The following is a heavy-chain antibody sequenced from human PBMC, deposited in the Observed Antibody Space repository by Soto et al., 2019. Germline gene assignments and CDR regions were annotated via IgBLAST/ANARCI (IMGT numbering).Heavy chain of an antibody. V-gene: IGHV4-4*02. Sequence: PSETLSLTCAVSGGSISNDNWWSWVRQAPGKGLEWIGEIYYSGTSNYNPSLKNRVTISIDKSKNQSSLNLNSATAADTAVYYCAAYASGRRGWFDPWGQGTLVTAPQ. CDR3: AAYASGRRGWFDP. J-gene: IGHJ5*02. D-gene: IGHD2-2*01. CDR1: GGSISNDNW. CDR2: IYYSGTS.